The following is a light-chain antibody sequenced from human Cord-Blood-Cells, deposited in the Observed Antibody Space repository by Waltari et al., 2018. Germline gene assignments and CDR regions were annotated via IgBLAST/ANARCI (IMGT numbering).Light chain of an antibody. J-gene: IGLJ3*02. CDR1: SSDVGSYNL. CDR3: CSYAGSSTFDWV. Sequence: QSALTQPASVSGSPGQSITISCTGTSSDVGSYNLVSWYQQPPGKAPKLMIYEGGKRPSGVSNRFSRSKSCNHASLTISGPQAEEEADYSCCSYAGSSTFDWVFGGGTKLTVL. V-gene: IGLV2-23*03. CDR2: EGG.